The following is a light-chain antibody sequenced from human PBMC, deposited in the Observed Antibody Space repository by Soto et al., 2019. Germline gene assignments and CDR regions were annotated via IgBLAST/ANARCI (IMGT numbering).Light chain of an antibody. V-gene: IGKV3-20*01. CDR1: QSVSSSY. CDR2: GAP. J-gene: IGKJ4*01. CDR3: QQYGSSHLT. Sequence: EIVLTHSPGTLSLSPGERATLSCRASQSVSSSYLAWYQQKPGQSPRLLIYGAPSRATGITARFSGSGSESDFTLTISRLEPDDFEVYYCQQYGSSHLTFGGGTKVEIK.